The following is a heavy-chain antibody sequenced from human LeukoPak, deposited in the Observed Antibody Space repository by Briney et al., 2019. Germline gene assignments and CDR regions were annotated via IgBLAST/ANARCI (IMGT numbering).Heavy chain of an antibody. CDR1: GYAFTSYY. D-gene: IGHD1-26*01. Sequence: GASVKVSCKASGYAFTSYYMHWVRQAPGQGLEWMGVINPSGGSTSYAQNFQGRVTMTTDTSTSTVYMELSSLRSEDTAVYYCARELVGAAQPEPRFDPWGQGTLVTVSS. V-gene: IGHV1-46*01. CDR2: INPSGGST. CDR3: ARELVGAAQPEPRFDP. J-gene: IGHJ5*02.